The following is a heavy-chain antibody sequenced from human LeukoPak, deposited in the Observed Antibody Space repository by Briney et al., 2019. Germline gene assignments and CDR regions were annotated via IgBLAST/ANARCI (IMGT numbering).Heavy chain of an antibody. D-gene: IGHD5-12*01. CDR1: GFTFSSYG. CDR3: AKAPRGYSGYFDY. CDR2: ISYDGSNK. J-gene: IGHJ4*02. V-gene: IGHV3-30*18. Sequence: GGSLRLSCAASGFTFSSYGMHWVRQAPGKGLEWVAVISYDGSNKYYADSVKGRFTISRDNSKNTLYLQMNSLRAEDTAVYYCAKAPRGYSGYFDYWGQGTLVTVSS.